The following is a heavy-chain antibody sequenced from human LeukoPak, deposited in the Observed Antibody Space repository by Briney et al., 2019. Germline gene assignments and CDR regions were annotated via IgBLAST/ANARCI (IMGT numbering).Heavy chain of an antibody. D-gene: IGHD5-18*01. J-gene: IGHJ4*02. CDR2: ISPYNGDT. CDR3: ARDKLVQKWFLPGEIPLDY. Sequence: GASVKVSCKASGYNFIKYGISWVRQAPGQGLEWMGWISPYNGDTNYAQKLQGRVTMTTDTSTTTAYMEMRSLRSDDTAVYYCARDKLVQKWFLPGEIPLDYWGQGTLVTVSS. V-gene: IGHV1-18*01. CDR1: GYNFIKYG.